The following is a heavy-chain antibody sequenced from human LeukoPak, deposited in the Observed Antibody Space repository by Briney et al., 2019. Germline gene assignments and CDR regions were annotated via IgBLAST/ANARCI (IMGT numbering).Heavy chain of an antibody. CDR1: GGSISSYY. V-gene: IGHV3-11*04. CDR2: ISSSGSTI. J-gene: IGHJ6*04. CDR3: AELGITMIGGV. D-gene: IGHD3-10*02. Sequence: GTLSLTCTVSGGSISSYYWSWIRQPPGKGLEWVSYISSSGSTIYYADSVKGRFTISRDNAKNSLYLQMNSLRAEDTAVYYCAELGITMIGGVWGKGTTVTISS.